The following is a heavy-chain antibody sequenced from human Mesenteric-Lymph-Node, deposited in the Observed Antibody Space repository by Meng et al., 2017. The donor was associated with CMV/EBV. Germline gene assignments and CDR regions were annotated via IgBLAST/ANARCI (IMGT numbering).Heavy chain of an antibody. V-gene: IGHV4-31*02. D-gene: IGHD3-22*01. CDR1: GGSIGSCCYY. CDR2: IYYSGST. J-gene: IGHJ5*02. Sequence: GGSIGSCCYYWGWIRQPPGKGLEWIGYIYYSGSTYYNPSLKSRVTISVDTSKNQFSLKLSSVTAADTAVYYCARRVVISTPNWFDPWGQGTLVTVSS. CDR3: ARRVVISTPNWFDP.